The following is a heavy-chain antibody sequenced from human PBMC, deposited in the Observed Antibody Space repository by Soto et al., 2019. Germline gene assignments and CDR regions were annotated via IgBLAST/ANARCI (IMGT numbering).Heavy chain of an antibody. J-gene: IGHJ5*02. CDR3: ARDGQDYSSGWFDP. Sequence: SQTLSLTCAISGDSVSSNSAAWNWIRQYPSRGLEWLGRTYYRNKWYNDYTVYVKSRITINPDTSKNQFTMQLNSVTPEDTAVYYCARDGQDYSSGWFDPWGKGTLVTVSS. V-gene: IGHV6-1*01. D-gene: IGHD6-19*01. CDR1: GDSVSSNSAA. CDR2: TYYRNKWYN.